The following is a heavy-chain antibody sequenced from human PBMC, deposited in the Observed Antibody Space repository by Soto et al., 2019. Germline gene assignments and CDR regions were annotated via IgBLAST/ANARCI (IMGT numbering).Heavy chain of an antibody. Sequence: SETLSLTCAVYGGSFSGYCWSWIRQPPGKGLEWFGEINHSGSTNYNPSLKSRVTISVDTSKNQFSLKLSSVTAADTAVYYCARSRNKYCSSTSCYRIQLWGYGMDVWGQGTTVT. CDR1: GGSFSGYC. D-gene: IGHD2-2*01. V-gene: IGHV4-34*01. CDR3: ARSRNKYCSSTSCYRIQLWGYGMDV. J-gene: IGHJ6*02. CDR2: INHSGST.